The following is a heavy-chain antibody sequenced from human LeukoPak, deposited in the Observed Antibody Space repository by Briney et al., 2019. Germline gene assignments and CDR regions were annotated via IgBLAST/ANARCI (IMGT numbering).Heavy chain of an antibody. CDR1: GYTFTSYG. D-gene: IGHD3-9*01. J-gene: IGHJ4*02. CDR3: ARDEDTDILTGYERFDY. V-gene: IGHV1-18*01. Sequence: ASVKVSCKASGYTFTSYGIIWVRQAPGQGLEWMGWISANNGNINYAQNLQGRVTMTTDTSTSTAYMELRSLRSDDTAVYYCARDEDTDILTGYERFDYWGQGTLVTVSS. CDR2: ISANNGNI.